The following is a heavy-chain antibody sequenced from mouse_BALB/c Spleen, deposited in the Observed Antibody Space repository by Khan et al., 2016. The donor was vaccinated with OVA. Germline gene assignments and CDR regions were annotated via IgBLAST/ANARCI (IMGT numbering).Heavy chain of an antibody. CDR1: GYSITSDYA. J-gene: IGHJ3*01. D-gene: IGHD2-13*01. V-gene: IGHV3-2*02. Sequence: VQLQQSGPGLVKPSQSLSLTCTVTGYSITSDYAWNWIRQFPGNKLEWMGYISYSGSTSYNPSLKSRISIPRDPSKNQFFLQLNSVTTEDTATSYCAGSVTPAWFAYWGQGTRVTVSA. CDR3: AGSVTPAWFAY. CDR2: ISYSGST.